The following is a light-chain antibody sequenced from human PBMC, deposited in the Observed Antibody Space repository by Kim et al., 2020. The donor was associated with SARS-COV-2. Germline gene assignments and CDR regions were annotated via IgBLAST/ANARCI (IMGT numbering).Light chain of an antibody. Sequence: RASLSGRFSQSPVYSDGNTYLNWFRQRQGQPPRALLYKVSTRDSGVQDRFSGSGSGTDFTLKISRLEAEDVGVYYCMQGTYWPITFGQGKRLEIK. CDR3: MQGTYWPIT. J-gene: IGKJ5*01. CDR1: QSPVYSDGNTY. V-gene: IGKV2-30*01. CDR2: KVS.